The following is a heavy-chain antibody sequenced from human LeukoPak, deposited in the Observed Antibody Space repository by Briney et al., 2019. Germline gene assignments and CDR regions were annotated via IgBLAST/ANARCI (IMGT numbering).Heavy chain of an antibody. V-gene: IGHV4-34*01. Sequence: PSETLSLTCAVYGESITAYYWTWIRQPPGKRLEWIGEVRHSGSTYYNPSLKSRVTMSVDMSKNQFSLKLNSVTAADTAVYYCAGATATGTGRAFHYWAQGNLVPVSS. CDR2: VRHSGST. CDR1: GESITAYY. CDR3: AGATATGTGRAFHY. D-gene: IGHD3-10*01. J-gene: IGHJ4*02.